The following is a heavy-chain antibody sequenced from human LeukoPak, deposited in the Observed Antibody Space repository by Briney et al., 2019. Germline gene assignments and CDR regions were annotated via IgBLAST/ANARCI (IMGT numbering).Heavy chain of an antibody. CDR3: ARDKGGFSYGYDY. CDR1: QFTFNGSW. V-gene: IGHV3-7*01. CDR2: MDPTGSQK. J-gene: IGHJ4*02. D-gene: IGHD5-18*01. Sequence: PGGSLRLSCADSQFTFNGSWMNWVRQAPGKGLEWVANMDPTGSQKRYVDSVRGRFTISRDNAKNSLYLQMNSLRAEDAAVYYCARDKGGFSYGYDYWGQGTLVTVSS.